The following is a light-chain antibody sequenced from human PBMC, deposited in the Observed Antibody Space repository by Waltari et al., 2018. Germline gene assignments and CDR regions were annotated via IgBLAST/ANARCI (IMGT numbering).Light chain of an antibody. V-gene: IGLV1-40*01. Sequence: QSVLTQPPSMSGAPGQKVTIPCTGGSSNFGAGYDVHRYQQFPGSAPKLLIFGNTNRPSGVPGRFSGSRSGTSASLAIAGLQSEDEAVYYCQSYDSSLSASVFGGGTTLTVL. J-gene: IGLJ3*02. CDR1: SSNFGAGYD. CDR2: GNT. CDR3: QSYDSSLSASV.